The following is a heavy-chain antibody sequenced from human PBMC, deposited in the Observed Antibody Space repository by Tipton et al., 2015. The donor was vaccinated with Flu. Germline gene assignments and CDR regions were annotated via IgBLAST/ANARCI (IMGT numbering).Heavy chain of an antibody. J-gene: IGHJ6*02. D-gene: IGHD1-1*01. V-gene: IGHV4-4*07. CDR2: IYSSGST. Sequence: TLSLTCTVSGGSINSYYWSWIRQSAGKGLEWIGRIYSSGSTNHNPSLKSRVTMSVDTSKNQFSLKMSSVTAADTAVYYCARDLWNDRRAYYYYGVDVWGQGTTVTVPS. CDR1: GGSINSYY. CDR3: ARDLWNDRRAYYYYGVDV.